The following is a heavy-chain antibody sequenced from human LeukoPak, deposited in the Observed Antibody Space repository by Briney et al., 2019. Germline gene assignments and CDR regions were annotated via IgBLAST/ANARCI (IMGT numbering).Heavy chain of an antibody. V-gene: IGHV4-39*01. CDR2: IYNSGST. J-gene: IGHJ6*03. Sequence: SETLSLICTVSGASISSSAWYWGWIRQPPGKGLEWIGIIYNSGSTYYNPSLRSRVTISVDTSKNQFSLKLSSVTAADTAVYYCARQAYYYNMDVWGKGATVTISS. CDR1: GASISSSAWY. CDR3: ARQAYYYNMDV.